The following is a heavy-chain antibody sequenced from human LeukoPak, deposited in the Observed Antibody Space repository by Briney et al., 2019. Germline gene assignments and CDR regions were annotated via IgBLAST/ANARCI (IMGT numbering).Heavy chain of an antibody. V-gene: IGHV3-15*01. J-gene: IGHJ4*02. CDR3: TRYSSGWY. Sequence: PGGSLRLSCAASGFTFSNAWMNWVRQAPGKGLEWVGRIKSKGDGGTTDYAAPVKGRFTISRGDSKNTVYLQMNSLETEDTAVYYCTRYSSGWYWGQGTLVTVSS. CDR2: IKSKGDGGTT. D-gene: IGHD6-19*01. CDR1: GFTFSNAW.